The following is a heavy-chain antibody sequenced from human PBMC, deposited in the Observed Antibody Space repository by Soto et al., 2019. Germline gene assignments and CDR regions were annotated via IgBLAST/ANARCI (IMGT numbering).Heavy chain of an antibody. Sequence: SETLSLTCTVSGGSTSSYYWSWIRQPPGKGLEWIGYIYYSGSTNYNPSLKSRVTISVDTSKNQFSLKLSSVTAADTAVYYCARQVDYYDSSGYRFDYWGQGT. J-gene: IGHJ4*02. CDR3: ARQVDYYDSSGYRFDY. D-gene: IGHD3-22*01. CDR2: IYYSGST. CDR1: GGSTSSYY. V-gene: IGHV4-59*08.